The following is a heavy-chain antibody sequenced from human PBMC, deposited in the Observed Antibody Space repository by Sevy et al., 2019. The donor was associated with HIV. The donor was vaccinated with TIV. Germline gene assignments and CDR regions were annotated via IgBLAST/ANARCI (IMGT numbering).Heavy chain of an antibody. J-gene: IGHJ4*02. CDR2: ISGSGAVI. Sequence: GGSLRLSCTVSGFSFSDSYMSWIRQTPGKAPEWASYISGSGAVIFYADSMRGRLTISRDNAKNTLYLQMSSLRAEDTAVYYCARLSADLLPDYWGQGTLVTVSS. D-gene: IGHD2-21*01. CDR1: GFSFSDSY. V-gene: IGHV3-11*01. CDR3: ARLSADLLPDY.